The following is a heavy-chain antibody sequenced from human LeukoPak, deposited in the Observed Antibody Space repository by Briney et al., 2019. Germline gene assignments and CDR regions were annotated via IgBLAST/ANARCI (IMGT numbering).Heavy chain of an antibody. CDR1: GGSISSGSYY. CDR3: ARALGGSYQGWFDP. J-gene: IGHJ5*02. Sequence: SETLSLTCTVSGGSISSGSYYWSWIRQPAGKGLEWIGSIYYSGSTYYNPSLKSRVTISVDTSKNQFSLKLSSVTAADTAVYYCARALGGSYQGWFDPWGQGTLVTVSS. D-gene: IGHD1-26*01. CDR2: IYYSGST. V-gene: IGHV4-39*07.